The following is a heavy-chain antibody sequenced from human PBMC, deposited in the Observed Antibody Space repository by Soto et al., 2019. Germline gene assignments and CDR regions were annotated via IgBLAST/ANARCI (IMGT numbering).Heavy chain of an antibody. V-gene: IGHV4-39*01. Sequence: SETLSLTCTVSGGSISSSIYYWGWIRQPPGKGLEWIGSIYYSGSTYYNPSLKSRVTISVDTSKNQFSLKLSSVTAADTAVYYCASSEERYYWNPGLYNWFDHWGQGTLVTVSS. CDR3: ASSEERYYWNPGLYNWFDH. J-gene: IGHJ5*02. D-gene: IGHD1-20*01. CDR2: IYYSGST. CDR1: GGSISSSIYY.